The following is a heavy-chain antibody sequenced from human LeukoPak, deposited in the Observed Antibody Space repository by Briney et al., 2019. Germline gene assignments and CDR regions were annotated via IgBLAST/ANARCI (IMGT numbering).Heavy chain of an antibody. CDR1: GNILNTYW. J-gene: IGHJ4*02. CDR2: IYLGDSDT. Sequence: GESLKISCQVSGNILNTYWIGWVRQMPGKGLEWMGIIYLGDSDTTYSPSFRGQVTISADKSISTAYLQWSSLKASDTAMYYCARLGRGDYSNYISPYYFDYWGQGTLVTVSS. V-gene: IGHV5-51*01. CDR3: ARLGRGDYSNYISPYYFDY. D-gene: IGHD4-11*01.